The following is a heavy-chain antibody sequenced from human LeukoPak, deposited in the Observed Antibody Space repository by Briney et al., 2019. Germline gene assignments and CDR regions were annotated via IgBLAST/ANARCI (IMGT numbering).Heavy chain of an antibody. CDR1: GGSISSSSYY. V-gene: IGHV4-39*01. Sequence: EPSETLSLTCTVSGGSISSSSYYWGWIRQPPGKGLEWIGSIYYSGSTYYNPSLKSRVTISVDTSKNQFSLKLSSVTAADTAVYYCATHYDFWSGYYSLDVWGQGTTVTVSS. CDR3: ATHYDFWSGYYSLDV. J-gene: IGHJ6*02. D-gene: IGHD3-3*01. CDR2: IYYSGST.